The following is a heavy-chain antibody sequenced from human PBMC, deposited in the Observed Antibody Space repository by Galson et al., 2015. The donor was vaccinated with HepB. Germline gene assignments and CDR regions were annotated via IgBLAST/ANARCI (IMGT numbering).Heavy chain of an antibody. CDR1: GSSFTSYW. J-gene: IGHJ2*01. Sequence: QSGAEVKKPGESLRISCKGSGSSFTSYWISWVRQMPGKGLEWMGRIDPSDSYTNYSPSFQGHVTISADKSISTAYLQWSSLKASDTAMYYCATSLNPSVILSSGWSLGYFDLWGRGTLVTVSS. D-gene: IGHD6-19*01. CDR3: ATSLNPSVILSSGWSLGYFDL. V-gene: IGHV5-10-1*01. CDR2: IDPSDSYT.